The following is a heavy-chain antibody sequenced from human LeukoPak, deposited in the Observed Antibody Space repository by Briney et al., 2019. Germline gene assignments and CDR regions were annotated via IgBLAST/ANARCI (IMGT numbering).Heavy chain of an antibody. Sequence: AGRSLRLSCAASGVTFSDYVMHWVRQAPGKGLEWMAFISHDGSTKLYADSVRGRFTISRDNSKNTLYLQMNSLRAEDTAVYYCAKEAYDSSGSPQSAFDIWGQGTMVTVSS. CDR3: AKEAYDSSGSPQSAFDI. D-gene: IGHD3-22*01. CDR1: GVTFSDYV. J-gene: IGHJ3*02. V-gene: IGHV3-30*18. CDR2: ISHDGSTK.